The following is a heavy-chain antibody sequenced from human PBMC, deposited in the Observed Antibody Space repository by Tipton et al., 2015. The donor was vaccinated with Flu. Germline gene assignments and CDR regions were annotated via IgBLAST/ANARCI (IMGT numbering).Heavy chain of an antibody. J-gene: IGHJ3*02. CDR1: GGSISSYY. CDR2: IYTSGST. CDR3: ARSYSSGYPHDAFDI. Sequence: TLSLTCTVSGGSISSYYWSWIRQPAGKGLEWIGRIYTSGSTNYNPSLKSRVTMSVDTSKNQFSLKLSSVTAADTAVYYCARSYSSGYPHDAFDIWGQGTMVTVSS. D-gene: IGHD3-22*01. V-gene: IGHV4-4*07.